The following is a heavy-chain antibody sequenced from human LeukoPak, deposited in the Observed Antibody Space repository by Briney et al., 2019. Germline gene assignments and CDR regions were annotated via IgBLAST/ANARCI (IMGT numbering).Heavy chain of an antibody. V-gene: IGHV4-34*01. J-gene: IGHJ6*02. CDR2: INHSGST. Sequence: SETLSLTCAVYGGSFSGYYWSWIRQPPGKGLEWIGEINHSGSTNYNPSLKSRVTISVDTSKNQFSLKLSSVTAADTAVYYCARVRRFGGSSWGYYYYGMDVWGQGTTVTVSS. D-gene: IGHD6-13*01. CDR3: ARVRRFGGSSWGYYYYGMDV. CDR1: GGSFSGYY.